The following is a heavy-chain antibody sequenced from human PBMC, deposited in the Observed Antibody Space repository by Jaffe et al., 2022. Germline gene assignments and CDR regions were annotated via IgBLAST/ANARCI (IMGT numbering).Heavy chain of an antibody. D-gene: IGHD3-3*01. J-gene: IGHJ5*02. CDR1: GGSISSSSYY. CDR2: IYYSGST. Sequence: QLQLQESGPGLVKPSETLSLTCTVSGGSISSSSYYWGWIRQPPGKGLEWIGSIYYSGSTYYNPSLKSRVTISVDTSKNQFSLKLSSVTAADTAVYYCARLYRGIFGVVIMREPTTINWFDPWGQGTLVTVSS. CDR3: ARLYRGIFGVVIMREPTTINWFDP. V-gene: IGHV4-39*01.